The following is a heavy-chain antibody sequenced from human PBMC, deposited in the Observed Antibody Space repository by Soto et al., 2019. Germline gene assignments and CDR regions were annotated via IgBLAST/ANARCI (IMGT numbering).Heavy chain of an antibody. V-gene: IGHV1-69*13. CDR1: GGTFSSYA. D-gene: IGHD2-21*02. CDR2: IIPIFGTA. Sequence: AVKVSCKASGGTFSSYAISWVRQAPGQGLEWMGGIIPIFGTANYAQKFQGRVTITADESTSTAYMELSSLRSEDTAVYYCARXGDSNIVVVTAYNWFDPWGQGTLVTVSS. CDR3: ARXGDSNIVVVTAYNWFDP. J-gene: IGHJ5*02.